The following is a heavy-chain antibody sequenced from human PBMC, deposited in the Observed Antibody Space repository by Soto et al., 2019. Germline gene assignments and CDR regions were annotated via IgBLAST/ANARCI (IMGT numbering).Heavy chain of an antibody. D-gene: IGHD3-10*01. CDR1: GGSIISSNW. CDR2: IYHSGST. V-gene: IGHV4-4*02. J-gene: IGHJ6*02. CDR3: SYGSGSYYYGMDV. Sequence: PSETLSLTCAVSGGSIISSNWLMLLRHPPGKGLEWIGEIYHSGSTNYNPSLKSRVTISVDKSKNQFSLKLSSVTAADTAVYYCSYGSGSYYYGMDVWGQGTTVTVSS.